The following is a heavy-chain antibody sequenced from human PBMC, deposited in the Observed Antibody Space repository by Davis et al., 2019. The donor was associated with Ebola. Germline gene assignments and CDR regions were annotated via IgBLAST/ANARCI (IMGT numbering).Heavy chain of an antibody. CDR3: FTDPVVIGTVD. D-gene: IGHD1-7*01. CDR2: INPSAGNT. Sequence: AASVKVSCKASGYTFTSYDINWVRQATGQGLEWMGIINPSAGNTIYAQKFQGRVTMTGDTSTNTLYMELSSLRSEDTAMYYCFTDPVVIGTVDWGQGTLVTVSS. CDR1: GYTFTSYD. J-gene: IGHJ4*02. V-gene: IGHV1-46*01.